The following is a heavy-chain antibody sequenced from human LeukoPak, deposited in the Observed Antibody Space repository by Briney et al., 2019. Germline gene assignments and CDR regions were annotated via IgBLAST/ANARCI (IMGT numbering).Heavy chain of an antibody. Sequence: ASVKVSCKASGYTFTGYYMQWVRQAPGQGLEWMGIINPSGGSTNYAQKFQGRVTMTRDTSTSTVYMEMSSLRSEDTAVYYCARDAGYCSGGTCYPDWFDPRGQGTLITVSS. V-gene: IGHV1-46*01. D-gene: IGHD2-15*01. J-gene: IGHJ5*02. CDR1: GYTFTGYY. CDR2: INPSGGST. CDR3: ARDAGYCSGGTCYPDWFDP.